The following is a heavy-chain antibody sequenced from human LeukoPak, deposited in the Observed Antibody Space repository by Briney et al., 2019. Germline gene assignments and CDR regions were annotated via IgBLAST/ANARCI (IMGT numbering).Heavy chain of an antibody. CDR2: ISSSSSYI. CDR1: GFTFSSYS. D-gene: IGHD6-13*01. CDR3: ARDESAAAGDY. Sequence: GGSLRLSCAASGFTFSSYSMTWVRQAPGKGLEWVSSISSSSSYIYYADSVKGRFTISRDNAKNSLYLQMNSLRAEDTAVYYCARDESAAAGDYWGQGTLVTVSS. V-gene: IGHV3-21*01. J-gene: IGHJ4*02.